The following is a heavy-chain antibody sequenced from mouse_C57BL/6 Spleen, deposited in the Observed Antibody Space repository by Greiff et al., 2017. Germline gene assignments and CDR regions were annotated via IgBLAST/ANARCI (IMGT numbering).Heavy chain of an antibody. CDR2: IWSGGST. V-gene: IGHV2-4*01. Sequence: VQRVESGPGLVQPSQSLSITCTVSGFSLTSYGVHWVRQPPGKGLEWLGVIWSGGSTDYNAAFISRLSISKDNSKSQVFFKMNSLQADDTAIYYCAKKEYYYAMDYWGQGTSVTVSS. J-gene: IGHJ4*01. CDR3: AKKEYYYAMDY. CDR1: GFSLTSYG.